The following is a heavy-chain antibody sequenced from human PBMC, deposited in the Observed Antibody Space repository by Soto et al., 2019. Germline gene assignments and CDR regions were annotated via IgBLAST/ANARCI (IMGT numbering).Heavy chain of an antibody. J-gene: IGHJ1*01. Sequence: TGGSLRLSCAASGFTFSSYAMSWVRQAPGKGLEWVSAISGSGGSTYYADSVKGRFTISRDNSKNTLHLQMNSLRAEDTAVYYCAKVKGAGSSGYSEYFQHWGQGTLVTVSS. CDR2: ISGSGGST. CDR3: AKVKGAGSSGYSEYFQH. CDR1: GFTFSSYA. V-gene: IGHV3-23*01. D-gene: IGHD3-22*01.